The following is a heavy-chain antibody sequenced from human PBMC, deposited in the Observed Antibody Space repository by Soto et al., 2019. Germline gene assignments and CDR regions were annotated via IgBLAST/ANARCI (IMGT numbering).Heavy chain of an antibody. Sequence: GGSLSLSKAASGCTFSSYSMNWVRQAPGKGLERVSSISSRSSYIYYADSVKGRFTISRDNAKNSLYLQMNSLRAEDTAVYYCARDLSPVYCSGGSCYPDSYYYGMDVWGQGTTVTVSS. D-gene: IGHD2-15*01. V-gene: IGHV3-21*01. CDR2: ISSRSSYI. J-gene: IGHJ6*02. CDR3: ARDLSPVYCSGGSCYPDSYYYGMDV. CDR1: GCTFSSYS.